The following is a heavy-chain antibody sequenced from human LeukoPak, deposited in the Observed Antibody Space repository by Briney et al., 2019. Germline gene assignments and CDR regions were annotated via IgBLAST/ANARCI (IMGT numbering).Heavy chain of an antibody. CDR1: GXSFSDYY. V-gene: IGHV3-11*03. D-gene: IGHD1-26*01. CDR3: ARHPDGSLSLDY. CDR2: ISSSGSHA. Sequence: KPGGSLRLSCVASGXSFSDYYMSWIRQAPGKGLEWVSYISSSGSHANYADSVTGRFTISRNNAKKSLHLQMNSLRAEDTAVYYCARHPDGSLSLDYWGQGTLVTVSS. J-gene: IGHJ4*02.